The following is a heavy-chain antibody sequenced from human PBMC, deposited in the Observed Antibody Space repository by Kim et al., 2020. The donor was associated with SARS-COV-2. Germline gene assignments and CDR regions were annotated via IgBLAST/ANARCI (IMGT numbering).Heavy chain of an antibody. CDR2: IIPIFGTA. Sequence: SVKVSCKASGGTFSSYAISWVRQAPGQGLEWMGGIIPIFGTANYAQKFPGRVTITADESTSTAYMELSSLRSEDTAVYYCARDRGELPTYYYYGMDVWGQGTTVTVSS. CDR1: GGTFSSYA. D-gene: IGHD1-7*01. J-gene: IGHJ6*02. V-gene: IGHV1-69*13. CDR3: ARDRGELPTYYYYGMDV.